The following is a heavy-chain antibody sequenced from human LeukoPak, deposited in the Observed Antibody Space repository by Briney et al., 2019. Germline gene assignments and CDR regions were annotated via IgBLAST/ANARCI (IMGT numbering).Heavy chain of an antibody. Sequence: ASVKVSCKAFGYTFTKYGISWVRQAPGQGLEWMRWISIIDGNTNYAQNLQGRVAMTTDTSTNTVYMELRSLRFDDTAVYYCARDSDTTSGRDPWGQGTLVTVSS. V-gene: IGHV1-18*01. D-gene: IGHD1-26*01. J-gene: IGHJ5*02. CDR2: ISIIDGNT. CDR1: GYTFTKYG. CDR3: ARDSDTTSGRDP.